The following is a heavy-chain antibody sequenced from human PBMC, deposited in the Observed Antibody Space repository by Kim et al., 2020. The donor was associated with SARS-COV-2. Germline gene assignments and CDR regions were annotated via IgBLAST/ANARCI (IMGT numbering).Heavy chain of an antibody. D-gene: IGHD2-2*02. Sequence: ASVKGRLTSARDNSKNTLYLQMNSLRAEDTAIYYCAKGDCGSTTCYTTNYWGRGTLVTVSS. CDR3: AKGDCGSTTCYTTNY. V-gene: IGHV3-23*01. J-gene: IGHJ4*02.